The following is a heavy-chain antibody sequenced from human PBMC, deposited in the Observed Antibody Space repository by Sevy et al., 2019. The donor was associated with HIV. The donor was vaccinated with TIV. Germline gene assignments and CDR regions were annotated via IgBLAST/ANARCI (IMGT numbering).Heavy chain of an antibody. CDR1: GFTVTSNY. Sequence: GGSLRLSCAATGFTVTSNYMSWVRQGPGKGLEWVSGFYNGDSTHYADSVKGRFTISRDKSNNTLYLQMDSLRAEDTAVYYCAREAGSSSFDYWGQGTLVTVSS. J-gene: IGHJ4*02. CDR2: FYNGDST. D-gene: IGHD6-13*01. CDR3: AREAGSSSFDY. V-gene: IGHV3-53*01.